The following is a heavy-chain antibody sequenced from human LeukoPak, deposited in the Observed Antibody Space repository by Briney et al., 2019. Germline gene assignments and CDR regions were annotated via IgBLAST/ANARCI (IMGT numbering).Heavy chain of an antibody. V-gene: IGHV4-39*01. CDR1: GGSISSSSYY. Sequence: SETLSLTCTVSGGSISSSSYYWGWIRQPPGKGLEWIGSIYYSGSTYYNPSLKSRVTISVDTSKNQFSLKLSSMTAADTAVYYCARLGQLVSYYCDYWGQGTLVTVSS. J-gene: IGHJ4*02. CDR3: ARLGQLVSYYCDY. D-gene: IGHD6-6*01. CDR2: IYYSGST.